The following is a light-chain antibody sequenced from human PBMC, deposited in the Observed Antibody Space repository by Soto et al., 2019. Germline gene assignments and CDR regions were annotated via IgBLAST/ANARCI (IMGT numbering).Light chain of an antibody. J-gene: IGKJ4*01. CDR3: MQALQTPLT. V-gene: IGKV2-28*01. CDR2: LGS. Sequence: DVVMTQSPLSLPVTPGEPASISCRSSQSLLHSNGYNYLDWFLQRPGQSPQLLIYLGSNRASGVTDRFSGSGSGTDFTLNISRVEAEDVGVYYGMQALQTPLTFGGGTKVEIK. CDR1: QSLLHSNGYNY.